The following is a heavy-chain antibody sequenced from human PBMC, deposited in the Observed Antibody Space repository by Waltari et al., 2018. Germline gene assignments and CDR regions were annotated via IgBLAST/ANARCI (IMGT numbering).Heavy chain of an antibody. Sequence: QVQLVESGGGVVQPGRSLRLSCAASGFTFSSYGMHWVRPAPGKGLEWVAVIWYDGSNKYYADSVKGRFTISRDNSKNTLYLQMNSLRAEDTAVYYCARDYYGSGSYSWFDPWGQGTLVTVSS. CDR3: ARDYYGSGSYSWFDP. CDR2: IWYDGSNK. J-gene: IGHJ5*02. CDR1: GFTFSSYG. V-gene: IGHV3-33*01. D-gene: IGHD3-10*01.